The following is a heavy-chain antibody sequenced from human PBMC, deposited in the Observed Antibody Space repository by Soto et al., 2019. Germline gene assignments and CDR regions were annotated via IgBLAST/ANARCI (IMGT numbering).Heavy chain of an antibody. D-gene: IGHD6-19*01. CDR1: GGAITGYY. Sequence: SEPLSLTCNVSGGAITGYYWNWIRQPPGKGLEWIGYVDFSGTTKNNPSLNSRITISVDMSKNQFSLRLTSVTSAATAVYYCSRERGAVASTADAFDIWGQGTLVTVSS. CDR3: SRERGAVASTADAFDI. CDR2: VDFSGTT. J-gene: IGHJ3*02. V-gene: IGHV4-59*01.